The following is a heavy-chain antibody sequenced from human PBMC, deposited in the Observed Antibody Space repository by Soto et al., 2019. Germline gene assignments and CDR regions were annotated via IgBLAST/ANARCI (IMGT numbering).Heavy chain of an antibody. Sequence: QVQLVQSGAEVKKPGASVKVSCKASGYTFTGYYMHWVRQAPGQGLEWMGWINPNSGGTNYAQKFQGWVTRTRDTSISTAYMELSRLRSDDTAVYYCATWAAAAGPGFDYWGQGTLVTVSS. CDR3: ATWAAAAGPGFDY. CDR1: GYTFTGYY. CDR2: INPNSGGT. J-gene: IGHJ4*02. V-gene: IGHV1-2*04. D-gene: IGHD6-13*01.